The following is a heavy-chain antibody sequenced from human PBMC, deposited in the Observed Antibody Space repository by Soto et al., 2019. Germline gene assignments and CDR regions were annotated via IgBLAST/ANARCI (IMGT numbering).Heavy chain of an antibody. CDR3: VARGYKSTNAFDV. V-gene: IGHV5-51*01. Sequence: EVQLVQSGAEVKKPGMSLKISCKTSGYSFTNYWIGWVRQLPGKGLEWMANIYPGASETIYDPSVQGQVTISADKSTRTAYLQWGNLKASDTAIYYCVARGYKSTNAFDVWGQGTLVTVSS. CDR1: GYSFTNYW. D-gene: IGHD5-12*01. J-gene: IGHJ3*01. CDR2: IYPGASET.